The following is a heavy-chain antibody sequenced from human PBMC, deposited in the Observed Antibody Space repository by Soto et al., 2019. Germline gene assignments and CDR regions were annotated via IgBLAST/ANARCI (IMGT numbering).Heavy chain of an antibody. CDR2: ISAYNGNT. Sequence: ASVKVSCKASGYTFTSYGISWVRQAPGQGLEWMGWISAYNGNTNYAQKLQGRVTMTTDTSTSTAYMELRSLRSDDTAVYYCAKGADYDILTGPRAAKNDYWGQGILVTVSS. CDR1: GYTFTSYG. J-gene: IGHJ4*02. V-gene: IGHV1-18*01. CDR3: AKGADYDILTGPRAAKNDY. D-gene: IGHD3-9*01.